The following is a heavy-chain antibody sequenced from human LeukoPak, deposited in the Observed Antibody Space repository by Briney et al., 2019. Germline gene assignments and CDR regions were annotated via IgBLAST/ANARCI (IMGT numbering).Heavy chain of an antibody. CDR3: ARMRGYSYDP. CDR1: GGSISSYY. V-gene: IGHV4-59*01. D-gene: IGHD5-18*01. CDR2: IYYSGST. J-gene: IGHJ5*02. Sequence: SETLSLTCTVSGGSISSYYWSWIRQPPGKGLEWIGYIYYSGSTNYNPSLKSRVTISVDTSKNQFSLKLSSVTAADTAVHYCARMRGYSYDPWGQGILVTVSS.